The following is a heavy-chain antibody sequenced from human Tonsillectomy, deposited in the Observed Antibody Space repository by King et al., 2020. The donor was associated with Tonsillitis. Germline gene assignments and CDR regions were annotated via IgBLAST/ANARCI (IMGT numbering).Heavy chain of an antibody. CDR2: VYYSGST. D-gene: IGHD3-22*01. CDR1: ADSISGSSYY. CDR3: ARPYDSSGYYQFDY. J-gene: IGHJ4*02. V-gene: IGHV4-39*01. Sequence: PLQESGPGLVKPSETLSLTCTVSADSISGSSYYWGWIRQPPGKGLEWIGTVYYSGSTYYNPSLKSRVTISVDTSKNQFSLKLSSVTAADTAVYYCARPYDSSGYYQFDYWGQGTLVTVSS.